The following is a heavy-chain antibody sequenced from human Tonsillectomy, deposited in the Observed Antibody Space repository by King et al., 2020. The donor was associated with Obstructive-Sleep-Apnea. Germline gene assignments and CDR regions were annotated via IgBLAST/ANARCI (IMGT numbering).Heavy chain of an antibody. CDR2: AMHSERT. J-gene: IGHJ5*02. D-gene: IGHD4-17*01. Sequence: QVQLQQWGAGLLKPSETLSLTCAVYGGSFSGYYWSWIRQPPGTGLERSGEAMHSERTNYNPSLKSRVSISIDTSKNQFSLKLSSVTAADTAIYYCARGLDYGDYLNWFDPWGQGTLVTVSS. CDR1: GGSFSGYY. CDR3: ARGLDYGDYLNWFDP. V-gene: IGHV4-34*01.